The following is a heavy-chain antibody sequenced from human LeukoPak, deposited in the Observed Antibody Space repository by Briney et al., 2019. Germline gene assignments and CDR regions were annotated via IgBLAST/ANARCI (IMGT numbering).Heavy chain of an antibody. V-gene: IGHV1-18*01. Sequence: GASVKVSCKASGYTFTSYGISWVRQAPGQGLEWMGCISAYNGNTNYAQKLQGRVTMTTDTSTSTAYMELRGLRSDDTAVYYCARDHDSSGYCYLAVYWGQGTLVTVSS. J-gene: IGHJ4*02. CDR3: ARDHDSSGYCYLAVY. D-gene: IGHD3-22*01. CDR2: ISAYNGNT. CDR1: GYTFTSYG.